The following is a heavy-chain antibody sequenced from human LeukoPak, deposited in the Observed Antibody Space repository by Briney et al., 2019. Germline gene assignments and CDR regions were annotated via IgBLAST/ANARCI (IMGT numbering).Heavy chain of an antibody. V-gene: IGHV1-2*02. J-gene: IGHJ3*02. CDR3: AKSYDYVWGSYRSGAFDI. CDR2: SNSNSGGT. D-gene: IGHD3-16*02. Sequence: ASVKVSCKASGYTFTGYYMHLVRQAPGQGLEWMGWSNSNSGGTNYAQKFQGRVTMTRDTSISTAYMELSRLRSDDTAVYYCAKSYDYVWGSYRSGAFDIWGQGTMVTVSS. CDR1: GYTFTGYY.